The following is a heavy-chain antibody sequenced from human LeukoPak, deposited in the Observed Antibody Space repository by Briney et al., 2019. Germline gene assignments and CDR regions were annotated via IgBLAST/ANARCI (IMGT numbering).Heavy chain of an antibody. D-gene: IGHD6-13*01. CDR2: ISCDGWST. J-gene: IGHJ4*02. Sequence: PGGSLRLSCAASGFIFSSHWMHWVRKAPGERLVSVSRISCDGWSTSYADSVKGRFTASRDNAKSTLYLQMNSLMAEDTAVYYCARVSRFPGIASDYWGQGTLVTVSS. CDR1: GFIFSSHW. CDR3: ARVSRFPGIASDY. V-gene: IGHV3-74*01.